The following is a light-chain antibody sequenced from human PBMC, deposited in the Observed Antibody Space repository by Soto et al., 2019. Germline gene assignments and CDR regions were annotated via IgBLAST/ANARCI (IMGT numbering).Light chain of an antibody. CDR3: SSYTGSSTYVV. V-gene: IGLV2-14*01. Sequence: QSALTQPASVSGSPGQSITISCTGTSSDVGGYNYVSWYQQHPGKAPKLMIYDVSNRPSGVSNRFSGSKSANTASLTISGXXXEDEADYYCSSYTGSSTYVVFGGGTKLTVL. J-gene: IGLJ2*01. CDR1: SSDVGGYNY. CDR2: DVS.